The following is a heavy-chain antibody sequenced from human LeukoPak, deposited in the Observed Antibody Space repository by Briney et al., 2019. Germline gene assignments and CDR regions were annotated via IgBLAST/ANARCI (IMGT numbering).Heavy chain of an antibody. J-gene: IGHJ4*02. V-gene: IGHV1-18*01. Sequence: ASVKVSCKASGYTFTSYGISWVRQAPGQGLEWMGWISAYNGNTDYAQSLQGRVTMTIDTSTSTVYMELRSLRSDDTAVYYCARDVGRSYDLDYWGQGTLVTVSS. CDR1: GYTFTSYG. CDR2: ISAYNGNT. D-gene: IGHD3-16*01. CDR3: ARDVGRSYDLDY.